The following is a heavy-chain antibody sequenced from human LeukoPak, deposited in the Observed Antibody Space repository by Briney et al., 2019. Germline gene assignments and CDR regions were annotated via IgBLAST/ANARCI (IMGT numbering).Heavy chain of an antibody. CDR3: ARVNARLLWFGELAELDY. V-gene: IGHV3-11*01. Sequence: PGGSLRLSCAASGFTFSDYYMSWIRQAPGKGLEWVSYISSSDSTIYYADSVKGRFTISRDNAKNSLYLQMNSLRAEDTAVYYCARVNARLLWFGELAELDYWGQGTLVTVSS. D-gene: IGHD3-10*01. J-gene: IGHJ4*02. CDR2: ISSSDSTI. CDR1: GFTFSDYY.